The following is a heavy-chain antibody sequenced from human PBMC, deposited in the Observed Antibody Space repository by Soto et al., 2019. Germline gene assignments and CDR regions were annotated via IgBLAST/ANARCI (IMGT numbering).Heavy chain of an antibody. D-gene: IGHD2-2*01. CDR3: ARIFPDELLSYYFDY. V-gene: IGHV3-7*01. Sequence: PGGSLSLSCAASGFTFSSYWMSWVRQAPGKGLEWVANIKQDGSEKYYVDSVKGRFTISRDNAKNSLYLQMNSLRAEDTAVYYCARIFPDELLSYYFDYWGQGTLVTVSS. CDR1: GFTFSSYW. CDR2: IKQDGSEK. J-gene: IGHJ4*02.